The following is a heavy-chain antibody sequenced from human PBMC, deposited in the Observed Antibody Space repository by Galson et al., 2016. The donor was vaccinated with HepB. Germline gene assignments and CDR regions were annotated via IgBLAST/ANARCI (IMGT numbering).Heavy chain of an antibody. Sequence: SLRLSCAFSGFTFDDYAFHWVRQVPGKGLEWVSGISWNSGRIGYADSVKGRFTISRDNAKNSLYLQMNSLRAEDTALYYCAKAAVGTRAFGIWGQGTRVTVSS. CDR1: GFTFDDYA. D-gene: IGHD6-13*01. CDR2: ISWNSGRI. J-gene: IGHJ3*02. CDR3: AKAAVGTRAFGI. V-gene: IGHV3-9*01.